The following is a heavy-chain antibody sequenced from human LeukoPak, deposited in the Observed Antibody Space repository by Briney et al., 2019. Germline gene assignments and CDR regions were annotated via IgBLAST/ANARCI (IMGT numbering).Heavy chain of an antibody. CDR3: ARDISGTYD. Sequence: SSETLSLTCTVSGGSITSYYLSWIRQPPGKGLEWIGYIYYSGSTSYNPSLKSRVTIGLDTSKNQFSLKLKSVTAADTAVYYCARDISGTYDWGPGILVTVSS. CDR2: IYYSGST. D-gene: IGHD1-7*01. V-gene: IGHV4-59*01. CDR1: GGSITSYY. J-gene: IGHJ4*02.